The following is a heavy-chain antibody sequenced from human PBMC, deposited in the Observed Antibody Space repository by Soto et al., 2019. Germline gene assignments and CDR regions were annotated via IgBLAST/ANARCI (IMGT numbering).Heavy chain of an antibody. J-gene: IGHJ5*02. CDR3: ARTSYDSSGTAADP. D-gene: IGHD3-22*01. CDR1: GGSISSGGYY. Sequence: QVQLQESGPGLVKPSQTLSLTCTVSGGSISSGGYYWSWIRQHPGKGLEWIGYIYYSGSTYYNLSHKSRVTISVDTSKNQFSLKLSSVTAADTAVYYCARTSYDSSGTAADPWGQGTLVTVSS. V-gene: IGHV4-31*03. CDR2: IYYSGST.